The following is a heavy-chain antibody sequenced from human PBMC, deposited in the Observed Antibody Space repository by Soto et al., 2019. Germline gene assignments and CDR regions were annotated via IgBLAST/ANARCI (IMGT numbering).Heavy chain of an antibody. D-gene: IGHD3-22*01. Sequence: QVQLVESGGGVVQPGRSLRLSCAASGFTFSSYGMHWVRQAPGKGLEWVAVISYDGSNKYYADSLKGRFTISRDNSKNTLYLQMNSLRAEDTAVYYCAKEWVYDTSGWSFDYWGQGTLVIVSS. J-gene: IGHJ4*02. CDR1: GFTFSSYG. V-gene: IGHV3-30*18. CDR2: ISYDGSNK. CDR3: AKEWVYDTSGWSFDY.